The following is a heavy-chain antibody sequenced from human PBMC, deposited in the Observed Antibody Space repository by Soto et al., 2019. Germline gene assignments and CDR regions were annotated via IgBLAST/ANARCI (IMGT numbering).Heavy chain of an antibody. Sequence: GGSLRLSCAASGFTVSSNYMSWVRQAPGKGLEWVSVIYSGGSTYYADSVKGRFTISRDNSKNTLYLQMNSLRAEDTAVYYCARPGGVVRGVNLPGIKGDYYMDVWGKGTTVTVSS. CDR2: IYSGGST. CDR3: ARPGGVVRGVNLPGIKGDYYMDV. D-gene: IGHD3-10*01. J-gene: IGHJ6*03. V-gene: IGHV3-66*04. CDR1: GFTVSSNY.